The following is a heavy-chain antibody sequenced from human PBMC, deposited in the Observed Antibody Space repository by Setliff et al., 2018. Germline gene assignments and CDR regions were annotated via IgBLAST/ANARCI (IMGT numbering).Heavy chain of an antibody. CDR1: GGTFSSYA. V-gene: IGHV1-69*06. CDR2: IIPIFGTA. J-gene: IGHJ6*03. D-gene: IGHD3-3*01. Sequence: SVKVSCKASGGTFSSYAISWVRQAPGQGLEWMGRIIPIFGTANYAQKFQGRVTITADKSTSTAYMELSSLRSEDTAVYYCARGRHPPWSGYPYCYMDVWGKGTTVTVSS. CDR3: ARGRHPPWSGYPYCYMDV.